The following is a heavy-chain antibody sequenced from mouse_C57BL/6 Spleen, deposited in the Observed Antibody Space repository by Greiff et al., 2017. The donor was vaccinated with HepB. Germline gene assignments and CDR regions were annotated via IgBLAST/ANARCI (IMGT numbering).Heavy chain of an antibody. D-gene: IGHD1-1*01. J-gene: IGHJ4*01. Sequence: EVQLQQSGPELVKPGASVKISCKASGYTFTDYYMNWVKQSHGKSLEWIGDINPNNGGTSYNQKFKGKATLTVDKSSSTAYMELRSLTSEDSAVYYCANNYYGSSSHYAMDYWGQGTSVTVSS. CDR3: ANNYYGSSSHYAMDY. V-gene: IGHV1-26*01. CDR1: GYTFTDYY. CDR2: INPNNGGT.